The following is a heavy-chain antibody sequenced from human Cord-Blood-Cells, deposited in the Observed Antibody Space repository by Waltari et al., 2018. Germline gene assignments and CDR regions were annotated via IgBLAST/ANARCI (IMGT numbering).Heavy chain of an antibody. D-gene: IGHD3-22*01. V-gene: IGHV4-39*01. CDR2: IYYGGST. J-gene: IGHJ4*02. CDR3: ARHPAYYYDSSGYYTGGYFDY. Sequence: QLQLQESGPGLVKPSETLSLTCTVSGGSISSSSYYWGWLRQPPGKGLEGSGSIYYGGSTYNNQPLKIGVTISVDTSKNQFSLKLSSVTAADTAVYYCARHPAYYYDSSGYYTGGYFDYWGQGTLVTVSS. CDR1: GGSISSSSYY.